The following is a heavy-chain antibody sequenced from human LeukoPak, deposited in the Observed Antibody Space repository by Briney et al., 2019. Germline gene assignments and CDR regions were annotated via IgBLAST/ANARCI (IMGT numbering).Heavy chain of an antibody. CDR2: MNPNSGNT. V-gene: IGHV1-8*03. CDR1: GYTFTSYD. Sequence: GASVKVSCKASGYTFTSYDINWVRQATGQGLEWMGWMNPNSGNTGYAQKFQGRVTITRNTSISTAYMELSSLRSEDTAVYYCARVSDYDYFDYWGQGTLVTVSS. D-gene: IGHD4-17*01. CDR3: ARVSDYDYFDY. J-gene: IGHJ4*02.